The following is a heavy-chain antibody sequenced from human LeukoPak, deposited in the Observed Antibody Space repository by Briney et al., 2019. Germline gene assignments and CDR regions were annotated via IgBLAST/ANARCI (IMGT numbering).Heavy chain of an antibody. CDR3: ARLWSEGIWENWFDP. J-gene: IGHJ5*02. V-gene: IGHV4-59*01. Sequence: SETLSLTCTVSGGSISSYYWSWIRQPPGKGLEWIGYIYYSGNTNYNPSLKSRVTISVDTSKNQFSLKLSSVTAADTAVYYCARLWSEGIWENWFDPWGQGTLVTVSS. CDR1: GGSISSYY. D-gene: IGHD3-3*01. CDR2: IYYSGNT.